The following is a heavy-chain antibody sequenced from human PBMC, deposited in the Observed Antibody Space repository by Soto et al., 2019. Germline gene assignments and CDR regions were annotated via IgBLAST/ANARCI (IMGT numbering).Heavy chain of an antibody. D-gene: IGHD3-22*01. J-gene: IGHJ3*02. CDR1: GYTFTSYY. V-gene: IGHV1-46*01. CDR3: ARRGDTDRTYYYDSSGYPRGGAFDI. CDR2: INPSGGST. Sequence: QVQLVQSGAEVKKPGASVKVSCKASGYTFTSYYMHWVRQAPGQGLEWMGIINPSGGSTSYAQKFQGRVTMTRDTSTSTVYMELSSLRSEDTAVYYCARRGDTDRTYYYDSSGYPRGGAFDIWGQGTMVTVSS.